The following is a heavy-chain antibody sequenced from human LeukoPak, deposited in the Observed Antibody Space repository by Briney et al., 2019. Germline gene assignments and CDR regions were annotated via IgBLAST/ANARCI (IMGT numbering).Heavy chain of an antibody. CDR3: ARLSNYGGHSGDGY. D-gene: IGHD4-23*01. CDR1: GGSFSGYY. Sequence: SETLSLTCAVYGGSFSGYYWGWIRQPPGKGLEWIGSIFYSGTTHYNPSLKSRVTISVDTSKNQFSLKLSSVTAADTAVYYCARLSNYGGHSGDGYWGQGTLVTVSS. CDR2: IFYSGTT. J-gene: IGHJ4*02. V-gene: IGHV4-34*12.